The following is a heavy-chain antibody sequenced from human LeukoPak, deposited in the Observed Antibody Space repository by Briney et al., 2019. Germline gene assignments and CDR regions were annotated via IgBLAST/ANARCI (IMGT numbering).Heavy chain of an antibody. J-gene: IGHJ4*02. CDR1: GYTFTGYY. CDR3: ATYVWGNLTFDY. V-gene: IGHV1-2*06. D-gene: IGHD3-16*01. Sequence: ASVKVSCKASGYTFTGYYMHWVRQAPGQGLEWMGRINPNSGGTNYAQKFQGRVAMTSDTSISTAYMELSRLRSDDTAVYYCATYVWGNLTFDYWGQGTLVTVSS. CDR2: INPNSGGT.